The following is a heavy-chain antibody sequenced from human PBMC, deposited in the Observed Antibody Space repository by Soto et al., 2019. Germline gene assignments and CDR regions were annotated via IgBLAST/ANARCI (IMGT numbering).Heavy chain of an antibody. Sequence: APVKVSSKASGDTFASHYLHSVRQAPGQGLEWMGWINADNGNTRYSQKFQGRVTITRNTSISTGYMELSSLRSEDTAVYYCARITVGTAMANDGFGIWGQGTMVTVSS. D-gene: IGHD5-18*01. V-gene: IGHV1-8*01. CDR3: ARITVGTAMANDGFGI. CDR1: GDTFASHY. CDR2: INADNGNT. J-gene: IGHJ3*02.